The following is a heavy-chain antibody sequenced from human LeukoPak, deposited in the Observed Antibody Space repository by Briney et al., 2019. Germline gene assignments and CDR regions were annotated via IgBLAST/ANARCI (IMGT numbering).Heavy chain of an antibody. CDR1: GFTFSSYA. CDR2: ISYDGSNK. D-gene: IGHD6-13*01. Sequence: GGSLRLSCAASGFTFSSYAMHWVRQAPGKGLEWVAVISYDGSNKYYADSVKGRFTISRDNSKNTLYLQMNSLRAEDTAVYYCARPVYSSSWYSPSFDYWGQGTLVTVSS. J-gene: IGHJ4*02. V-gene: IGHV3-30-3*01. CDR3: ARPVYSSSWYSPSFDY.